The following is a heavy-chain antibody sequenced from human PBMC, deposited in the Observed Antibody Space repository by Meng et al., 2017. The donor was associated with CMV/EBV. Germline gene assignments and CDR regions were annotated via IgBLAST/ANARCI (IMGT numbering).Heavy chain of an antibody. J-gene: IGHJ6*02. CDR1: GFTFSSYS. D-gene: IGHD1-1*01. Sequence: GESLKISCAASGFTFSSYSMNWVRQAPGKGLEWVSFISSSSSYIYYADSVKGRFTISRDNSKNSLYLQMNSLRAEDTAVYYCAREEYGNGLEYYYYGMDVWGQGTTVTVSS. CDR3: AREEYGNGLEYYYYGMDV. V-gene: IGHV3-21*01. CDR2: ISSSSSYI.